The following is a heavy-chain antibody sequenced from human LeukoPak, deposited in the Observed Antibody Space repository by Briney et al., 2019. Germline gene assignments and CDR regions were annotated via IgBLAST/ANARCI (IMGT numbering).Heavy chain of an antibody. J-gene: IGHJ4*02. Sequence: PGGSLRLSCEASGFTFSDYYMSWIRQAPGKGLEWVSSIRSSSSYKYYADSVQGRFTISRDNAKNSLYLQMNSLRAEDTAVYYCARGLGTTSFDYWGQGALVTVSS. CDR1: GFTFSDYY. V-gene: IGHV3-11*06. CDR3: ARGLGTTSFDY. D-gene: IGHD1-7*01. CDR2: IRSSSSYK.